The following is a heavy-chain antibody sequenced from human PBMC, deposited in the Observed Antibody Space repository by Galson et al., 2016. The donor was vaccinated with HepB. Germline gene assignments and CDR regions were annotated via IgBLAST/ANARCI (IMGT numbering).Heavy chain of an antibody. CDR2: ISSDGSNE. CDR1: GFTFSSYA. D-gene: IGHD5-24*01. Sequence: SLRLSCAASGFTFSSYAIHWVRQAPGKGLEWVAVISSDGSNEWYADSVKGRFTISRDNSQNTLYLQMSSLRAEDMAAYYCAREAERWNYLDYWGQGALVTVSS. CDR3: AREAERWNYLDY. J-gene: IGHJ4*02. V-gene: IGHV3-30*04.